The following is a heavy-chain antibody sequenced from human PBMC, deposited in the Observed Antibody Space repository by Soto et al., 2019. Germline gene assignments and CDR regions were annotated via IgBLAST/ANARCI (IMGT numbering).Heavy chain of an antibody. CDR2: TKQDESET. V-gene: IGHV3-7*05. Sequence: GGSLRLSCTTSGFTFTNYWMAWVRQAPGKGLEWLGNTKQDESETYYAGSVEGRFTISRDNAKNSLYLQMNSLRPEDTALYYCAKARLWGGDGYNSYYYNAMDVWGQGTTVTVSS. J-gene: IGHJ6*02. CDR3: AKARLWGGDGYNSYYYNAMDV. CDR1: GFTFTNYW. D-gene: IGHD3-16*01.